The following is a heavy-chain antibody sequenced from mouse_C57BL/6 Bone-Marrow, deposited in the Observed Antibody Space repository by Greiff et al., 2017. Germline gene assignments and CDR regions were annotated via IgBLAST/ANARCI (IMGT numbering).Heavy chain of an antibody. Sequence: EVKLVESGGGLVKPGGSLKLSCAASGFTFSDYGMHWVRQAPEKGLEWVAYISSGSSTIYYADTVKGRFTISRANAKNTLFLQMTSLRSEDTAMYYCARRDYGSSPHWYLDVWGTGTTVTVSS. CDR3: ARRDYGSSPHWYLDV. J-gene: IGHJ1*03. CDR1: GFTFSDYG. CDR2: ISSGSSTI. D-gene: IGHD1-1*01. V-gene: IGHV5-17*01.